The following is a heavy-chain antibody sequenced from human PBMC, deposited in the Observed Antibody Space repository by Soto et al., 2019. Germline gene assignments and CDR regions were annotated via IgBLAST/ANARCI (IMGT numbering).Heavy chain of an antibody. CDR3: ARMSGTYYVPDY. CDR1: NASITSSGYY. D-gene: IGHD1-26*01. CDR2: IYHSGST. Sequence: QVQLQESGPRLVAASQTLSLTCTVSNASITSSGYYWSWVRQPPGKRLELIGYIYHSGSTFYSPSLQSRLTMSVDTSKNQFSLTLRSVTAADTAVYHCARMSGTYYVPDYWGQGTLVTVSS. V-gene: IGHV4-31*03. J-gene: IGHJ4*02.